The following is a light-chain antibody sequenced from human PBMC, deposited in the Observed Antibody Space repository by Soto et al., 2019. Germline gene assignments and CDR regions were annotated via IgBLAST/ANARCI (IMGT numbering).Light chain of an antibody. CDR2: GAS. CDR1: QSVSSN. CDR3: QQYNNWPPT. Sequence: EILMTQSPATLSVSPGERATLSCRASQSVSSNLAWYQQKTGQAPRILIYGASTRDTGIPARFSGSGSGTEFTLTISRLQSEDFAVYYCQQYNNWPPTFGQGTKVDIK. J-gene: IGKJ1*01. V-gene: IGKV3-15*01.